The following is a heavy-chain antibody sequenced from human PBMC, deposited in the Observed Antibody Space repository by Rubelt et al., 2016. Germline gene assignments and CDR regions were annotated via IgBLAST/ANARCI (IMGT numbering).Heavy chain of an antibody. CDR3: AREEGLTIFGHYGMDV. D-gene: IGHD3-3*01. CDR2: ISAYNGNT. CDR1: GYTFTSYG. V-gene: IGHV1-18*01. Sequence: QVQLVQSGAEVKKPGASVKVSCKASGYTFTSYGISWVRQAPGQGLEWMGWISAYNGNTNYAQKLHGRVTMTTDSSTSTAYMELRSLRSDDTAVYYCAREEGLTIFGHYGMDVWGQGTTVTVSS. J-gene: IGHJ6*02.